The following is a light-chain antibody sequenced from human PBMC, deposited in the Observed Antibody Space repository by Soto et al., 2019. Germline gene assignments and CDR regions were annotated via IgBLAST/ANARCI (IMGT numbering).Light chain of an antibody. CDR3: NSYTTLSNRV. Sequence: QSVLTQPASVSGSPGQSITISCTGTSTDIGAYNYVSWYQQHPGKAPKLLIYVVTNRPSGVSNRFSGSKSGNTASLTISGLQAEDEANYYCNSYTTLSNRVFGTGTKVTV. CDR2: VVT. J-gene: IGLJ1*01. CDR1: STDIGAYNY. V-gene: IGLV2-14*01.